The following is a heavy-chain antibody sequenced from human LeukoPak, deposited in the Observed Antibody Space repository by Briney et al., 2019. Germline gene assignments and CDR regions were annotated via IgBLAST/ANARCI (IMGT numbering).Heavy chain of an antibody. D-gene: IGHD3-10*01. V-gene: IGHV1-8*02. CDR2: MNPNSGNT. J-gene: IGHJ4*02. CDR1: GYTFSSYY. CDR3: ARGLWFGELFQDY. Sequence: ASVNVSCKASGYTFSSYYMHWVRQATGQGLEWMGWMNPNSGNTGYAQKFQGRVTMTRNTSITTAYMELSSLRSEDTAVYYCARGLWFGELFQDYWGQGTLVTVSS.